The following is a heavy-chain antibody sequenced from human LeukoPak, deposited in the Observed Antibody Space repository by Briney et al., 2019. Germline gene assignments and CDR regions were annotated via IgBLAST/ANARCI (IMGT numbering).Heavy chain of an antibody. CDR1: GGTFSSYA. D-gene: IGHD3-10*01. Sequence: SVKVSCKASGGTFSSYAISWVRQAPGQGLEWMGGIIPIFGTANYAQKFQGRVTITADESTSTAYMELSSLRSEDTAVYYCARDRFEYYYGSGELHYWGQGTLVTVSS. J-gene: IGHJ4*02. CDR3: ARDRFEYYYGSGELHY. CDR2: IIPIFGTA. V-gene: IGHV1-69*13.